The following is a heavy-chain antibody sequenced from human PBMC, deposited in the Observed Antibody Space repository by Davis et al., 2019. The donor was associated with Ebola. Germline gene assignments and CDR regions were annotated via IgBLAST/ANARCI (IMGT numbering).Heavy chain of an antibody. D-gene: IGHD1-1*01. Sequence: PGGSLRLSCAASGFTFSDYYMSWIRQAPGKGLEWVSYISASGSTIYYADSVRGRFTISRDNSKNSLYLQMNSLRAEDTAAYYCASTTTYFHYMDVWGNGTTVTVSS. J-gene: IGHJ6*03. CDR1: GFTFSDYY. CDR2: ISASGSTI. CDR3: ASTTTYFHYMDV. V-gene: IGHV3-11*04.